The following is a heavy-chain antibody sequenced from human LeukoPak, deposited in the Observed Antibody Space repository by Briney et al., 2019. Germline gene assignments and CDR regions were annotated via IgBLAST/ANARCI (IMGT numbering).Heavy chain of an antibody. CDR2: ISGSGGST. CDR1: GFTFSSYA. V-gene: IGHV3-23*01. J-gene: IGHJ4*02. D-gene: IGHD3-3*01. CDR3: ATAIRSTPFDY. Sequence: GGSLRLSCAASGFTFSSYAMSWVRQAPGKGLEWVSAISGSGGSTYYADSVKGRFTISRDNSKNALYLQMNSLRAEDTAVYYCATAIRSTPFDYWGQGTLVTVSS.